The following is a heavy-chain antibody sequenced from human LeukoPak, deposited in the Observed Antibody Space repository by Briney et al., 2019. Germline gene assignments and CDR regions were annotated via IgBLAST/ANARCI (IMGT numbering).Heavy chain of an antibody. D-gene: IGHD2-2*01. Sequence: GESLKISCKGSGYSFTSYWIGWVRQMPGKGLEWMGIIYPGDSDTRYSPSFQGQVTISADKSISTAYLQWSSLKASDTAMYYCAGPTRYCSSTSCPYDYWGQGTLVTVSS. CDR1: GYSFTSYW. V-gene: IGHV5-51*01. CDR2: IYPGDSDT. J-gene: IGHJ4*02. CDR3: AGPTRYCSSTSCPYDY.